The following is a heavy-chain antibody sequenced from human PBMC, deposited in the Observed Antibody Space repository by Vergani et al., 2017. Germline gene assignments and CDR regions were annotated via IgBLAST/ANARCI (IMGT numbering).Heavy chain of an antibody. CDR1: GGSISSSSYY. J-gene: IGHJ3*02. CDR2: TRNKANSYTT. Sequence: LQLQESGPGLVKPSETLSLTCTVSGGSISSSSYYWGWIRQPPGKGLEWVGRTRNKANSYTTEYAASVKGRFTISRDDSKNSLYLQMNSLKTEDTAVYYCASGRAPNAFDIWGQGTMVTVSS. CDR3: ASGRAPNAFDI. V-gene: IGHV3-72*01.